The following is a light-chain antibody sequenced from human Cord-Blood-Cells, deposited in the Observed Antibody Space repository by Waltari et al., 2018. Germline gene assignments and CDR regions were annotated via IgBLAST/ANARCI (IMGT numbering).Light chain of an antibody. CDR3: CSYAGSSTYV. Sequence: QSALTQPASVSGSPGQSNTISCTGTSSDVGSYNLFPWYQQHPGKAPKLMIYEVSKRPSGVSNRFSGSKSGNTASLTISGLQAEDEADYYCCSYAGSSTYVFGTGTKVTVL. CDR1: SSDVGSYNL. J-gene: IGLJ1*01. CDR2: EVS. V-gene: IGLV2-23*02.